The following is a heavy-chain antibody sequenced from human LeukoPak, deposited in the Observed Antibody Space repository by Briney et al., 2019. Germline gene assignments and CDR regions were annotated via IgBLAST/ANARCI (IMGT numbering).Heavy chain of an antibody. Sequence: ASVKVSCKASGYTFTGYYMHWVRQAPGQGLEWMGRINPNSGGTNYAQKFQGRVTMTRDTSISTAYMELISLRSDDTAVYYCASWSRFLEWLSPFDYWGQGTLVTVSS. CDR3: ASWSRFLEWLSPFDY. D-gene: IGHD3-3*01. CDR1: GYTFTGYY. V-gene: IGHV1-2*06. J-gene: IGHJ4*02. CDR2: INPNSGGT.